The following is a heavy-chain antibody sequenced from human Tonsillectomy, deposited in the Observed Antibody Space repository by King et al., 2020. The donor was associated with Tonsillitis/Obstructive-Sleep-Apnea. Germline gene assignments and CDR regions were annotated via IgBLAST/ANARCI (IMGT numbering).Heavy chain of an antibody. D-gene: IGHD7-27*01. CDR2: IIPILGIA. J-gene: IGHJ6*02. CDR1: GGTFSSTFSSYA. V-gene: IGHV1-69*10. CDR3: ARAGPLGQSGEKIYYYYDMDV. Sequence: QLVQSGAEVKKPGSSVKVSCKASGGTFSSTFSSYALHWVRQAPGQGLEWMGGIIPILGIASYAQKFQGRVTIAADKSTSKAYMELSCLRSEDTAEYYCARAGPLGQSGEKIYYYYDMDVWGQGTTVTVSS.